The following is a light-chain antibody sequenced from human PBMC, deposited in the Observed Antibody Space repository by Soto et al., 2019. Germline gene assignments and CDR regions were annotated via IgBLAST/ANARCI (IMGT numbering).Light chain of an antibody. J-gene: IGKJ4*01. V-gene: IGKV3-11*01. CDR1: QSVRTY. CDR2: DAS. CDR3: HQRSKWPLT. Sequence: EIVLTQSPATLSLSPGEIATLSCRASQSVRTYLAWYQQKPGQAPRLLIYDASNMATDIPDRFSGSGSGTDFTLTISSLDPEDFAVYYCHQRSKWPLTFGGGTKVEIK.